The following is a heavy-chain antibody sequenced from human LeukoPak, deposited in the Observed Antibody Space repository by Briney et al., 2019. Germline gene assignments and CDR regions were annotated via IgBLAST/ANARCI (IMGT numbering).Heavy chain of an antibody. D-gene: IGHD1-26*01. CDR3: ARERSLVGDFDY. CDR2: IYYSGST. V-gene: IGHV4-59*01. Sequence: SETLSLTCTVSGGSISSYYWGWIRQPPGKGLEWIGYIYYSGSTNYNPSLKSRVTISVDTSKNQFSLKLSSVTAADTAVYYCARERSLVGDFDYWGQGTLVTVSS. J-gene: IGHJ4*02. CDR1: GGSISSYY.